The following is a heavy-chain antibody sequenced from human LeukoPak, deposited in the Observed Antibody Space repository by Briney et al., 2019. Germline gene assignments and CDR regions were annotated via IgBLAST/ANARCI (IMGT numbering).Heavy chain of an antibody. CDR1: GYSISSGYY. J-gene: IGHJ4*02. Sequence: SETLSLTCAVSGYSISSGYYWGWIRQPPGKGLEWIGSIYHSGSTYYNPSLKSRVTISVDTSKNQFSLKLSSVTAADTAVYYCARSPPSTGYDRFDTWGQGTLVTVSS. V-gene: IGHV4-38-2*01. CDR3: ARSPPSTGYDRFDT. CDR2: IYHSGST. D-gene: IGHD5-12*01.